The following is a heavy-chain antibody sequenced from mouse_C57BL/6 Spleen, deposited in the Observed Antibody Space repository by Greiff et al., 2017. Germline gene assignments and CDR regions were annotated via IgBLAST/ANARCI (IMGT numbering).Heavy chain of an antibody. CDR3: ARSITTVVDY. J-gene: IGHJ2*01. CDR2: INPYNGGT. V-gene: IGHV1-19*01. Sequence: VQLKESGPVLVKPGASVKMSCKASGYTFTDYYMNWVKQSHGKSLEWIGVINPYNGGTSYNQKFKGKATLTVDKSSSTAYMELNSLTSEDSAVYYCARSITTVVDYWGQGTTLTVSS. D-gene: IGHD1-1*01. CDR1: GYTFTDYY.